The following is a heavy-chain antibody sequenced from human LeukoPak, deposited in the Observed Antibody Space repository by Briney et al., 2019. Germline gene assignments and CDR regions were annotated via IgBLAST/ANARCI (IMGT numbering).Heavy chain of an antibody. D-gene: IGHD6-25*01. Sequence: ASVKVSCKASGYTFTGYYMHWVRQAPGQGLEWMGWINPNSGGTNYAQKFQGRVTMTRDTSISTAYMELSRLRSDDTAVYYCARALYSSGLPGGYWGQGMLVTVSS. CDR2: INPNSGGT. J-gene: IGHJ4*02. CDR3: ARALYSSGLPGGY. V-gene: IGHV1-2*02. CDR1: GYTFTGYY.